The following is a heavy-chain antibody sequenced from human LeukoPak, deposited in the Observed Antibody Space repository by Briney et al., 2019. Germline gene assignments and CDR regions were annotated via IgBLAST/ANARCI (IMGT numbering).Heavy chain of an antibody. V-gene: IGHV1-24*01. D-gene: IGHD3-3*01. J-gene: IGHJ6*02. Sequence: GASVKVSCKASGYSFTTYYMHWVRQAPGKGLEWMGGFDPEDGETIYAQKFQGRVTMTEDTSTDTAYMELSSLRSEDTAVYYCATDQAIFGVVIAYYYGMDVWGQGTTVTVSS. CDR2: FDPEDGET. CDR1: GYSFTTYY. CDR3: ATDQAIFGVVIAYYYGMDV.